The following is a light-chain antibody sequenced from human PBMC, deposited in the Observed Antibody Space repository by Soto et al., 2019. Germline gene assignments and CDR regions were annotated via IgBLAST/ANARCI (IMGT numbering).Light chain of an antibody. CDR1: QSVSSSY. CDR2: GAS. J-gene: IGKJ1*01. Sequence: EIVLTQSPGTLSLSPGERATLSCRASQSVSSSYLAGYQQKPGQAPRLLIYGASSRATGIPDRFSGSGSGTDFTLTISRLEPEDLAVYYCQQYGSSSWTFGQGTKVEIK. CDR3: QQYGSSSWT. V-gene: IGKV3-20*01.